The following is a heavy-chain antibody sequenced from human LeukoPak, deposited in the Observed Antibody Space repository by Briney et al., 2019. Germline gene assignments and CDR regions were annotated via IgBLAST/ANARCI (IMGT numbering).Heavy chain of an antibody. CDR2: ISHDGSNE. J-gene: IGHJ4*02. Sequence: GMSLRLSCAASGFIFSTYGMHWVRQAPGKGLEWVAVISHDGSNEFYADSVKGRFSISRDNSKNTQYLQMNSLRAEDTAVYCCAKSAHSSWYGALDYWGQGTLVTVSS. CDR3: AKSAHSSWYGALDY. CDR1: GFIFSTYG. D-gene: IGHD6-13*01. V-gene: IGHV3-30*18.